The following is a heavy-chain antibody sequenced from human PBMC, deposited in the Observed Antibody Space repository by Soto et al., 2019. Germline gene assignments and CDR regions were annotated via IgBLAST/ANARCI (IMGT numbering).Heavy chain of an antibody. CDR3: ARQTRLIAVAGDAFDI. CDR1: GGSISSSSCY. J-gene: IGHJ3*02. Sequence: PSETLSLTCTVSGGSISSSSCYWGWIRQPPGKGLEWIGSIYYSGSTYYNPSLKSRVTISVDTSKNQFSLKLSSVTAADTAVYYCARQTRLIAVAGDAFDIWGQGTMVTVSS. V-gene: IGHV4-39*01. D-gene: IGHD6-19*01. CDR2: IYYSGST.